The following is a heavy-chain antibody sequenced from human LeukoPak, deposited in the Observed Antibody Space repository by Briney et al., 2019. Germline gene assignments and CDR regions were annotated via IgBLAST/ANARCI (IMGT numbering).Heavy chain of an antibody. V-gene: IGHV4-59*11. J-gene: IGHJ4*02. CDR2: IYYSGST. CDR3: ARGGMGYSYGYDY. Sequence: SETLSLTCTVSGGSISSHYWSWIRQPPGKGLESIGYIYYSGSTNYNPSLKSRVTISVDTSKNQFSLKLSSVAAADTAVYYCARGGMGYSYGYDYWGQGTLVTVSS. D-gene: IGHD5-18*01. CDR1: GGSISSHY.